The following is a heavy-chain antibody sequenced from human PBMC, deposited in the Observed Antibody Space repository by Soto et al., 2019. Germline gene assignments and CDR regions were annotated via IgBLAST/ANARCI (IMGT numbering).Heavy chain of an antibody. J-gene: IGHJ6*02. Sequence: SVKVSCKASGGTFSTYAISWVRQAPGQGLEWMGGIVPIFGTTNYAQKFQGRVTITADESTSTAYMEMSSLRSEDTAVYSCARENWSGSYSRSNYYCYGMDVWGQGTTVTVS. D-gene: IGHD3-3*01. CDR2: IVPIFGTT. CDR3: ARENWSGSYSRSNYYCYGMDV. V-gene: IGHV1-69*13. CDR1: GGTFSTYA.